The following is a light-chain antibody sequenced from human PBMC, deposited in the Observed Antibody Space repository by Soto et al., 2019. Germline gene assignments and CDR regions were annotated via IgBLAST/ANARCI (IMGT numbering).Light chain of an antibody. J-gene: IGKJ3*01. Sequence: EIVLTQSPGTLSLCPGERATLSCRASQSVSSSYLAWYQQKPGQAPRFLIYGASSRATGIPDRFSGSGSGTDFTLTISRLEPEDFAVYYCQQFGSSPLFTFGPGTKVDVK. CDR2: GAS. CDR1: QSVSSSY. V-gene: IGKV3-20*01. CDR3: QQFGSSPLFT.